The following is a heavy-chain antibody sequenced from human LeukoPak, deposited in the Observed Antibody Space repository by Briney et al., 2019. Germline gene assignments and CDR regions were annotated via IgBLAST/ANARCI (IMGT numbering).Heavy chain of an antibody. Sequence: GGSLRLSCAASGFTLSNYWMSWVRQAPGKELEWVANIKEDGSEKYYVVSVKGRFTISRDNAKNSLYLQVSSLRAEDTAVYYCATSTGRRFDYWGQGTLVTVSS. CDR3: ATSTGRRFDY. D-gene: IGHD6-19*01. CDR1: GFTLSNYW. V-gene: IGHV3-7*01. J-gene: IGHJ4*02. CDR2: IKEDGSEK.